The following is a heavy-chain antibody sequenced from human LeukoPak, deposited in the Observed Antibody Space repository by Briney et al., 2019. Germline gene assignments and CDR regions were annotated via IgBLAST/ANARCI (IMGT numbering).Heavy chain of an antibody. J-gene: IGHJ4*02. V-gene: IGHV1-69*13. CDR2: IIPIFGTA. D-gene: IGHD3-3*01. CDR1: GGTFSSYA. CDR3: ARGSFGVDTRTGEGWNY. Sequence: SVKVSCEASGGTFSSYAIGWVRQAPGQGLEWMGGIIPIFGTANYAQKFQGRVTITADESTSTAYMELSSLRSEDTAVYYCARGSFGVDTRTGEGWNYWGQGTLVTISS.